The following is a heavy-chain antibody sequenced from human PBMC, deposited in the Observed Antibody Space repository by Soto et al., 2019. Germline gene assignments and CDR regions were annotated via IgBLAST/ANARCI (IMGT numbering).Heavy chain of an antibody. J-gene: IGHJ6*03. Sequence: EVQLVESGGGLVKPGGSLRLSCAASGFTFSSYSMNWVRQAPGKGLEWVSSISSSSSYIYYADSVKGRFTISRDNAKNSLYLQMNSLRAEDTAVYYCARGARYCSGGSCYSRDYYYYYYMDVWGIGTTVTVSS. CDR2: ISSSSSYI. V-gene: IGHV3-21*01. CDR1: GFTFSSYS. CDR3: ARGARYCSGGSCYSRDYYYYYYMDV. D-gene: IGHD2-15*01.